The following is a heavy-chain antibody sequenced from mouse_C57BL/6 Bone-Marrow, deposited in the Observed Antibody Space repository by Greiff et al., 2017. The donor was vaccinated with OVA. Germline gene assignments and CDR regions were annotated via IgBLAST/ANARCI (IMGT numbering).Heavy chain of an antibody. Sequence: EVKLQESGPELVKPGASVKISCKASGYSFTGYYMNWVKQSPEKSLEWIGEINPSTGGTTYNQKFKAKATLTVDKSSSTAYMQLKSLTSEDSAVYYCARRLGSLFDYGGQGTTLTVSS. D-gene: IGHD3-2*02. CDR3: ARRLGSLFDY. CDR2: INPSTGGT. J-gene: IGHJ2*01. V-gene: IGHV1-42*01. CDR1: GYSFTGYY.